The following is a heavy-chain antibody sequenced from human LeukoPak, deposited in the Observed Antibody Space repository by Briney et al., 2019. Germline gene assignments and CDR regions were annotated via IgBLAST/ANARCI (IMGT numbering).Heavy chain of an antibody. CDR3: ASYDSSGYYYYFDY. D-gene: IGHD3-22*01. J-gene: IGHJ4*02. CDR1: GGTFSSYA. Sequence: GASVKVSCKASGGTFSSYAISWVRQAPGQGLEWMGWINPNSGGTNYAQKFQGRVTMTRDTSISTAYMELSRLRSDDTAVYYCASYDSSGYYYYFDYWGQGTLVTVSS. V-gene: IGHV1-2*02. CDR2: INPNSGGT.